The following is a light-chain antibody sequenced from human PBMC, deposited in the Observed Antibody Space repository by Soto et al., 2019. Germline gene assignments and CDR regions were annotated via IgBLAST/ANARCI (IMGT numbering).Light chain of an antibody. CDR3: QQHSNWPVT. CDR2: DAS. V-gene: IGKV3-11*01. Sequence: EIVLTQSPATLSLSPGERATLSCRASQSVSSYLAWYQQKPGQAPRLLIYDASNRATGIPARFSGSGSGTEFTLTISSLQPEDFAVYYCQQHSNWPVTFGGGTKVEIK. J-gene: IGKJ4*01. CDR1: QSVSSY.